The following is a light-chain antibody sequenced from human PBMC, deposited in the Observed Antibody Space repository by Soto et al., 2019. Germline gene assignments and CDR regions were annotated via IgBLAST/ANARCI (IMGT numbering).Light chain of an antibody. Sequence: QSALTQPASVSGSPGQSITISCTGTSSDFGDYNSVSWYQQHPGKAPKLVIYDVTNRPSGISNRLSGSKSGNTASLTISGLQAEDEGDYYCSSFTTSYTYVFGPGTKVTVL. CDR2: DVT. J-gene: IGLJ1*01. CDR1: SSDFGDYNS. CDR3: SSFTTSYTYV. V-gene: IGLV2-14*03.